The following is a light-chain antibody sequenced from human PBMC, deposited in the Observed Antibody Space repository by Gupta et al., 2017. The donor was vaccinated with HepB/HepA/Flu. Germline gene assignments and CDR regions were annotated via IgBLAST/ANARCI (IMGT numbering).Light chain of an antibody. Sequence: DVVLTHSPLSLLVTLGPPASISCRSSQSLVFSDGNTFLHWFQQRPGQSPRRLLYQVSKRDSGVPERFSGSGSGTDFTLRISRVEAEDVAIYYCVQGTHWPTFGGGTKVEIK. V-gene: IGKV2-30*01. CDR1: QSLVFSDGNTF. CDR3: VQGTHWPT. CDR2: QVS. J-gene: IGKJ4*01.